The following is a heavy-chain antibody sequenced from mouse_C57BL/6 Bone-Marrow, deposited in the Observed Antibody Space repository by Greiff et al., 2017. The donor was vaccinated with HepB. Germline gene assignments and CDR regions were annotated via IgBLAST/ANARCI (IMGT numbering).Heavy chain of an antibody. CDR3: ARKVYYGSSYEYFDV. V-gene: IGHV1-82*01. Sequence: VKLMESGPELVKPGASVKISCKASGYAFSSSWMNWVKQRPGKGLEWIGRIYPGDGDTNYNGKFKGKATLTADKSSSTAYMQLSSLTYDDSAVYFCARKVYYGSSYEYFDVWGTGTTVTVSS. CDR1: GYAFSSSW. CDR2: IYPGDGDT. D-gene: IGHD1-1*01. J-gene: IGHJ1*03.